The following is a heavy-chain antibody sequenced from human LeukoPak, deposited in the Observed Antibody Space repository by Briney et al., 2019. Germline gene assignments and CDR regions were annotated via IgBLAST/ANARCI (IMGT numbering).Heavy chain of an antibody. D-gene: IGHD5-24*01. CDR3: TRIRGDGSTFDY. CDR1: GFTFSSAA. Sequence: GGSLRLSCAASGFTFSSAAMTWVRQAPGKGLEWVANIPQPGTEQYYVDSVRGRFTISRDNAKNSLFLQMSSLRAEDTAVYYCTRIRGDGSTFDYWGQGTLVTVSS. V-gene: IGHV3-7*04. J-gene: IGHJ4*02. CDR2: IPQPGTEQ.